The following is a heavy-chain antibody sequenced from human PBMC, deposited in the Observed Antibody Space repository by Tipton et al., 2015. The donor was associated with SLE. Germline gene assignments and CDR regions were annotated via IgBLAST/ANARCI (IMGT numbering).Heavy chain of an antibody. J-gene: IGHJ4*02. Sequence: LRLSCTVSGGSISSSSYYWGWIRQPPGKAMEWIASIYYSGSAYYNPSLKSRVSISVDTSKNEFSLKLNSVTAADTAVYYCTREGASGGDFDYWGQGTLVTVSS. CDR1: GGSISSSSYY. V-gene: IGHV4-39*02. D-gene: IGHD1-14*01. CDR2: IYYSGSA. CDR3: TREGASGGDFDY.